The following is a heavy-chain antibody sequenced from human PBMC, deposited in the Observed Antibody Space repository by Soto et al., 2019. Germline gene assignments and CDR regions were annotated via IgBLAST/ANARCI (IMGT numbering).Heavy chain of an antibody. Sequence: EVRLVESEGGLVQPGGSLSLSCAASGFTFSYYWMHWVRQAPGQGLLWVSRIHSDGSSTTYADSVKGRFTISRDNAKNTVSLQMNCVRVEDTGVYFCARGDRGAFDLWGQGTMVTVSS. CDR3: ARGDRGAFDL. J-gene: IGHJ3*01. D-gene: IGHD2-21*02. CDR1: GFTFSYYW. V-gene: IGHV3-74*01. CDR2: IHSDGSST.